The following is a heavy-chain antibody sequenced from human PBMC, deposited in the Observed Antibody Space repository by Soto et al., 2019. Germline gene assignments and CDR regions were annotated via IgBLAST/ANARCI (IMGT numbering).Heavy chain of an antibody. J-gene: IGHJ4*02. Sequence: ASVKVSCKASGYTFTSYAMHWVRQAPGQRLEWMGWISGYNGNTNYAQKLQGRVTMTQDTSTSTVYMELRSLRSDDTAVYYCARAGHYDILTGYYSPSGFDFWGQGTLVTVSS. V-gene: IGHV1-18*01. D-gene: IGHD3-9*01. CDR1: GYTFTSYA. CDR2: ISGYNGNT. CDR3: ARAGHYDILTGYYSPSGFDF.